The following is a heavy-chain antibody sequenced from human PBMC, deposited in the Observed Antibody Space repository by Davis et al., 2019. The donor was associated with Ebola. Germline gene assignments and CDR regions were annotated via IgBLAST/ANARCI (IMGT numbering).Heavy chain of an antibody. CDR2: MSSTGTYS. CDR3: AKDLWDYYDSSGYYLWLYDY. Sequence: GESLKISCAASGFIFGDYYMSWIRQAPGKGLEWIAYMSSTGTYSNYPDSVKGRFTISRDNSKNTLYLQMNSLRAEDTAVYYCAKDLWDYYDSSGYYLWLYDYWGQGTLVTVSS. CDR1: GFIFGDYY. V-gene: IGHV3-11*05. D-gene: IGHD3-22*01. J-gene: IGHJ4*02.